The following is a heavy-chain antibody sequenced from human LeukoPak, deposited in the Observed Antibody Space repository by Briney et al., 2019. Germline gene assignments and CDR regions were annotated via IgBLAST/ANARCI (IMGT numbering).Heavy chain of an antibody. CDR2: MNPNSGNT. J-gene: IGHJ6*03. CDR1: GGTFSSYA. V-gene: IGHV1-8*03. CDR3: ARVWGRYYYYMDV. D-gene: IGHD7-27*01. Sequence: ASVKVSCKASGGTFSSYAISWVRQATGQGLEWMGWMNPNSGNTGYAQKFQGRVTITRNTSISTAYMELSSLRSEDTAVYYCARVWGRYYYYMDVWGKGTTVTVSS.